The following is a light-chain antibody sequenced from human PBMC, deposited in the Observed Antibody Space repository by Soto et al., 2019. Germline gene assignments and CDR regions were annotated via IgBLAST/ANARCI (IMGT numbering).Light chain of an antibody. J-gene: IGKJ1*01. Sequence: DIQMTQSPSTLSASVGDRITITSRASQSISTWWAWYQQKPGKSPKLLIYKASSLQSGGPSRFSGSESGTELTPTLSRPHPDDFATYDCQLSKTYSRAFGQGTKVAIK. V-gene: IGKV1-5*03. CDR1: QSISTW. CDR3: QLSKTYSRA. CDR2: KAS.